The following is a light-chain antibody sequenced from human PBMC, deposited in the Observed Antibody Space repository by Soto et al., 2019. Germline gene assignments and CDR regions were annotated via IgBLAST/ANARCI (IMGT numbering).Light chain of an antibody. CDR3: QQYMSYS. Sequence: EFVLTQSPGTLSLSPGERATLSCRASQTVRNNYLAWYQQKPGQAPRLLIYDASSRATGIPDRFSGGGSGTDFTLTISSLQPDDFATYYCQQYMSYSFGQGTKVDIK. CDR1: QTVRNNY. CDR2: DAS. V-gene: IGKV3-20*01. J-gene: IGKJ1*01.